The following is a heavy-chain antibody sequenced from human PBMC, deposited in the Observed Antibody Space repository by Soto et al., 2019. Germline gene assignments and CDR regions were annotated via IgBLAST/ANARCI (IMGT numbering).Heavy chain of an antibody. CDR1: GYTFTSYA. J-gene: IGHJ4*02. D-gene: IGHD3-22*01. CDR2: INAGNGNT. CDR3: ARDFGYYDSSGYYTPLDFDY. V-gene: IGHV1-3*01. Sequence: ASLKVSCKASGYTFTSYAMHWVRQAPGQRLEWMGWINAGNGNTKYSQKFQGRVTITRDTSASTAYMELSSLRSEDTAVYYCARDFGYYDSSGYYTPLDFDYWGQGTLVTVSS.